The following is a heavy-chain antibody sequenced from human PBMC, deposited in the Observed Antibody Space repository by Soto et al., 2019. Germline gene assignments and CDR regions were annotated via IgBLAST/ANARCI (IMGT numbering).Heavy chain of an antibody. Sequence: EVQLLESGGGLVQLGGSLRPSCAASGFTFGRSPMGWVRQAPGKELEWVSGISGSGTSTYYADSLKGRSSISRDNPRNMLYLEISSLTIEDTAIFYCVKEKNYDISAAHYGIDVWGQGITVTVSS. CDR2: ISGSGTST. CDR1: GFTFGRSP. CDR3: VKEKNYDISAAHYGIDV. D-gene: IGHD3-9*01. V-gene: IGHV3-23*01. J-gene: IGHJ6*02.